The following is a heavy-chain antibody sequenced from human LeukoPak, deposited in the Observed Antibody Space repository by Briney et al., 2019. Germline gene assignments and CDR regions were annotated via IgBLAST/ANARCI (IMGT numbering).Heavy chain of an antibody. Sequence: GGSLRLSCSASGFTFSSYGMHWVRQTPGKGLEWVAVISFDGSKKYYTDSVKGRFTIFRDNSKDTLYLQMSSLRPEDTAINYCAKDATDSSGYEYYFDNWGQGTLVTVSS. CDR3: AKDATDSSGYEYYFDN. V-gene: IGHV3-30*18. CDR2: ISFDGSKK. CDR1: GFTFSSYG. D-gene: IGHD3-22*01. J-gene: IGHJ4*02.